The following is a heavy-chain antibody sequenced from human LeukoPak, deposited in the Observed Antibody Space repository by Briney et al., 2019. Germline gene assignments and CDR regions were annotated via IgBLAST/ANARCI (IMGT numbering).Heavy chain of an antibody. CDR3: ARDLRSSRYYYDSSGYGNLNH. CDR2: ISAYNGNT. Sequence: ASVTVSYKASGYTFTSYGISWVRQAPGQGLEWMGWISAYNGNTNYAQKLQGRVTMTTDTSTSTAYMELRSLRSDDTAVYYCARDLRSSRYYYDSSGYGNLNHWGQGTLVTVSS. CDR1: GYTFTSYG. J-gene: IGHJ5*02. V-gene: IGHV1-18*01. D-gene: IGHD3-22*01.